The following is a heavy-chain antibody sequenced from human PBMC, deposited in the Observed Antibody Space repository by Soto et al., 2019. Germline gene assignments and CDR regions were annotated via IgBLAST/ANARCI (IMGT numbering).Heavy chain of an antibody. D-gene: IGHD3-22*01. J-gene: IGHJ6*02. CDR2: IIPVFGTA. CDR3: ASPSYYDSSGYLGMDV. V-gene: IGHV1-69*06. Sequence: QVQLVQSGAEVKKPGSSVKVSCKASGGTFSSYAISWVRQAPGQGLEWMGGIIPVFGTANYAQKFQGRVTITADKATRTAYMELSSLRSEDTAVYYCASPSYYDSSGYLGMDVWGQGTTVTVSS. CDR1: GGTFSSYA.